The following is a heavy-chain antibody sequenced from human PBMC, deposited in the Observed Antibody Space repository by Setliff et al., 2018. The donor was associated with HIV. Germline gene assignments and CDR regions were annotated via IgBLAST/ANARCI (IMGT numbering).Heavy chain of an antibody. Sequence: ASVKVSCKAFGYTFTSYFLHWVRQAPGQGLAWMGWINPNSGVTNYAQKFLGWVTMTRDTSINTVYMELSRLRSDDTAVYYCARARRPDYNFWSGYFGEFDYWGQGTLVTVSS. CDR2: INPNSGVT. J-gene: IGHJ4*02. V-gene: IGHV1-2*04. D-gene: IGHD3-3*01. CDR3: ARARRPDYNFWSGYFGEFDY. CDR1: GYTFTSYF.